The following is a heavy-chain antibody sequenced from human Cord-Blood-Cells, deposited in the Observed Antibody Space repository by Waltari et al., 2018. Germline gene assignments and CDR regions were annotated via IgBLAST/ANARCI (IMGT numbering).Heavy chain of an antibody. V-gene: IGHV3-21*01. Sequence: EVRPVEFGGGLVKIGGSLRLSWAASGFTLSSYSMNWARQEPGKGLDCVSSISSCSSYIYCADSVKGLFTISRDNAKNSLYLQMNSLRAEDTAVYYCAREPDYGDYFDYWGRGTLVTVSS. D-gene: IGHD4-17*01. CDR1: GFTLSSYS. CDR3: AREPDYGDYFDY. CDR2: ISSCSSYI. J-gene: IGHJ4*02.